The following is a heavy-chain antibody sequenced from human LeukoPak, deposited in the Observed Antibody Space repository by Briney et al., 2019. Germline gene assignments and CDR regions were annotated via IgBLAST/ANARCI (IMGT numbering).Heavy chain of an antibody. CDR2: ISAGGHYT. Sequence: QCGGSLRLSCAASGFTFSSYAMSWVRQAPGKGLEWVSSISAGGHYTYYAASVKGQFTISRDDSKNTVFLQLTSLRAEDTAIYYCAKDRYGGGFRTNSYFDYWGQGTLVTVSS. CDR3: AKDRYGGGFRTNSYFDY. J-gene: IGHJ4*02. V-gene: IGHV3-23*01. D-gene: IGHD4/OR15-4a*01. CDR1: GFTFSSYA.